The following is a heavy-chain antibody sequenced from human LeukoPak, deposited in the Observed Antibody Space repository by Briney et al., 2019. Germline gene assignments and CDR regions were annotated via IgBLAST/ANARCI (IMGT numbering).Heavy chain of an antibody. CDR2: ISSSSSYI. CDR1: GFTFSSYS. J-gene: IGHJ4*02. D-gene: IGHD2-2*01. Sequence: GGSLRLSCAASGFTFSSYSMNWVRQAPGKGLEWVSSISSSSSYIYYADSVKGRFTISRDNAKNSLYLQMNSLRAEDTAVYYCARARGIVVVPAANDYWGQGTLVTVSS. CDR3: ARARGIVVVPAANDY. V-gene: IGHV3-21*01.